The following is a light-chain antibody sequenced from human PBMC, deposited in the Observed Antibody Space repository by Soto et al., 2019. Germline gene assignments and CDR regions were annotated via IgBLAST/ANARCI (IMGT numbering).Light chain of an antibody. V-gene: IGLV2-14*01. CDR2: EAS. CDR1: SGDIGSYNR. CDR3: SSYSSGSTLYV. Sequence: QSVLTQPASVSGSPGQSITISCTGTSGDIGSYNRVSWYQQHPGRAPRLLIYEASYRPSGVSHRFSGSKFGNTASLTISGLQAEDEADYHCSSYSSGSTLYVFGTGTKVTVL. J-gene: IGLJ1*01.